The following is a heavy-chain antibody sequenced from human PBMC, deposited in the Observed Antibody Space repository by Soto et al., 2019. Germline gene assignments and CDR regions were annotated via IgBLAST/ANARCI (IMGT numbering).Heavy chain of an antibody. CDR2: INGGNGNT. D-gene: IGHD6-6*01. Sequence: ASVKVYCKASGYSLTSYAMHWVRQAPGQRAEWMGWINGGNGNTKYSQKFQGRVTITRDTSASTAYMELSSLRSEDTAVYYCARLRPNYYYGMDVWGQGTTVTVSS. CDR3: ARLRPNYYYGMDV. CDR1: GYSLTSYA. V-gene: IGHV1-3*01. J-gene: IGHJ6*02.